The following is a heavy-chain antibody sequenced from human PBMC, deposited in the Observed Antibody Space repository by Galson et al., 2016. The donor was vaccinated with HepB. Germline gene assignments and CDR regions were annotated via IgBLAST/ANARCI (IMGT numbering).Heavy chain of an antibody. CDR3: AGCKVGASTPFDY. J-gene: IGHJ4*02. V-gene: IGHV4-31*03. CDR2: IYYDGSS. Sequence: TLSLTCTVSGYSITRGGYYWSWLRQHPEKGLEWIGYIYYDGSSFYNPSLQSRVSISPDTSKNQFSLALTSVTAADAAVYYCAGCKVGASTPFDYWGQGTLVTVSS. CDR1: GYSITRGGYY. D-gene: IGHD1-26*01.